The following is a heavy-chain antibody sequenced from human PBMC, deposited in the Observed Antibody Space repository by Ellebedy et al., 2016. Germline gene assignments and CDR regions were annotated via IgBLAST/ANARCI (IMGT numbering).Heavy chain of an antibody. CDR3: ARDGLGFDY. V-gene: IGHV3-48*01. CDR2: ISSSSSTI. Sequence: GESLKISCAASGFTFSSYSMNWVRQAPGKGLEWVSYISSSSSTIYYADSVKGRFTISRDNAKKSLYLQMNSLRAEDTAVYYCARDGLGFDYWGQGTLVTVSS. J-gene: IGHJ4*02. D-gene: IGHD5-12*01. CDR1: GFTFSSYS.